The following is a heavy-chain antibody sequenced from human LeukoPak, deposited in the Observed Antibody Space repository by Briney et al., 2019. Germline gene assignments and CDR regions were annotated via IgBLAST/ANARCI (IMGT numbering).Heavy chain of an antibody. CDR3: ARAKGWRYLEPAAGSLDY. V-gene: IGHV1-69*05. CDR1: GGTFISYA. CDR2: IIPIFGKE. J-gene: IGHJ4*02. Sequence: GSAVTVSCKSSGGTFISYAISWVRQPPGQGLEWMGGIIPIFGKEYYAQKFQGRVTITTDESTSTAYMELSSLRAEDTAVYYCARAKGWRYLEPAAGSLDYWGQGTLVTVSS. D-gene: IGHD6-25*01.